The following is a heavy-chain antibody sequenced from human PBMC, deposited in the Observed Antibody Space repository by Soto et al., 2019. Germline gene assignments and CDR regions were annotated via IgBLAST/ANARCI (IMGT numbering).Heavy chain of an antibody. V-gene: IGHV3-30*18. CDR3: AKDRPSRITIFGVVRFGIYYGMDV. CDR2: ISYDGSNK. Sequence: PGGSLRLSCAASGFTFSSYGMHWVRQAPGKGLEWVAVISYDGSNKYYADSVKGRFTISRDNSKNTLYLQMNSLRAEDTAVYYCAKDRPSRITIFGVVRFGIYYGMDVWGQGTTVTVSS. D-gene: IGHD3-3*01. J-gene: IGHJ6*02. CDR1: GFTFSSYG.